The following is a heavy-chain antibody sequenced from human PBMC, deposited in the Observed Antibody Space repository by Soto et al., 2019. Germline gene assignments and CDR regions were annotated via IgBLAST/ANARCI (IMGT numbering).Heavy chain of an antibody. CDR1: GGTFSSYA. CDR2: IIPIFGTA. Sequence: SVKVSCKASGGTFSSYAISWVRQAPGQGLEWMGGIIPIFGTASYAQKFQGRVTITADESTSTAYMELSSLRSEDTAVYYCAREVGIVLMVQRLVYYYGMDVWGQGTTVTVSS. CDR3: AREVGIVLMVQRLVYYYGMDV. D-gene: IGHD2-8*01. J-gene: IGHJ6*02. V-gene: IGHV1-69*13.